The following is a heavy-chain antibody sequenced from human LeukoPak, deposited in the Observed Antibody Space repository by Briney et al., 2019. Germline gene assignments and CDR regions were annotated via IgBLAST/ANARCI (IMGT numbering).Heavy chain of an antibody. D-gene: IGHD5-18*01. CDR2: INHSGST. J-gene: IGHJ4*02. CDR3: ARGRGYSYGIWEYCFDY. V-gene: IGHV4-34*01. Sequence: SETLSLTCAVYGGSFSGYYWSWIRQPPGKGLEWIGEINHSGSTNYNPSLKSRVTISVDTSKNQFSLKLSSVTAADTAVYYCARGRGYSYGIWEYCFDYWGQGTLVTVSS. CDR1: GGSFSGYY.